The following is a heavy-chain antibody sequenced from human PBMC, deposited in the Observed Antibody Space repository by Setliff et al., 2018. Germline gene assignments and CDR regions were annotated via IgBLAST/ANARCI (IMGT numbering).Heavy chain of an antibody. Sequence: PGGSLRLSCEASGFTFRTYEMIWVRQAPGKGLERVSKTHTDGITIYSDSVGGRFTISRDSAKNSLHLQMTSLSAEDTAVYYCARRLPYFGMDVWGQGTTVTVS. D-gene: IGHD2-15*01. CDR2: THTDGITI. V-gene: IGHV3-48*03. CDR3: ARRLPYFGMDV. CDR1: GFTFRTYE. J-gene: IGHJ6*02.